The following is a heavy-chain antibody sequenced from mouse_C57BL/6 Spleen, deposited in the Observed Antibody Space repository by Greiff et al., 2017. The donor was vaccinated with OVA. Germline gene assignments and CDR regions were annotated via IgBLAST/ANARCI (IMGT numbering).Heavy chain of an antibody. Sequence: QVQLQQPGAELVKPGASVKLSCKASGYTFTSYWMHWVKQRPGRGLEWIGRIDPNSGGTKYNEKFKSKATLTVDKPSSTAYMQLSSLTSEDSAVYYCAKMGITTVVDWYFDVWGTGTTVTVSS. CDR1: GYTFTSYW. CDR3: AKMGITTVVDWYFDV. V-gene: IGHV1-72*01. CDR2: IDPNSGGT. J-gene: IGHJ1*03. D-gene: IGHD1-1*01.